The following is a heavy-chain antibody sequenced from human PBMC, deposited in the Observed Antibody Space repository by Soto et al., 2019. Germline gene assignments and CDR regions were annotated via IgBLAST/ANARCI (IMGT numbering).Heavy chain of an antibody. CDR2: IWYDGSNK. V-gene: IGHV3-33*01. Sequence: QVQLEESGGGVVQPGRSLRHSCAASGFTFSSYGMHWVRQAPGKGLEWVAVIWYDGSNKYYADSVKGRFTISRDNSKNTLYLQMNSLGAEDTAVYYCARIPQIAVAGTRFGYFDLWGRGTLVTVSS. CDR3: ARIPQIAVAGTRFGYFDL. D-gene: IGHD6-19*01. CDR1: GFTFSSYG. J-gene: IGHJ2*01.